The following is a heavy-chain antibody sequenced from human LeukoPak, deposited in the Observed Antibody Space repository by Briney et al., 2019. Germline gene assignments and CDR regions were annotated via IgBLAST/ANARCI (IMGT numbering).Heavy chain of an antibody. D-gene: IGHD1-26*01. V-gene: IGHV3-23*01. CDR2: ISGSGGST. CDR1: GFTFSYYA. J-gene: IGHJ3*02. Sequence: PGGSLRLSCAASGFTFSYYAMTWVRQAPGKGLEWVSAISGSGGSTYYADSVKGRFTISRDNSKNTLYLQMNSLRAEDTAVYYCAKYMGATGGRSALDIWGQGTMVTVSS. CDR3: AKYMGATGGRSALDI.